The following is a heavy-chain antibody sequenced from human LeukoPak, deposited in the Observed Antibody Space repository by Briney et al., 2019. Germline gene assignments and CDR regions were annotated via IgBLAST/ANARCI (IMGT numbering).Heavy chain of an antibody. CDR1: GYTLTELS. D-gene: IGHD2-2*01. J-gene: IGHJ4*02. Sequence: ASVKVSCKVSGYTLTELSMHWVRQAPGKGLEWMGGFDPEDGETIYAQKFQGRVTMTEDTSTDTAYMELSSLRSEDTAVYYCATNWVVPAPHDYWGQGTLVTVSS. CDR3: ATNWVVPAPHDY. CDR2: FDPEDGET. V-gene: IGHV1-24*01.